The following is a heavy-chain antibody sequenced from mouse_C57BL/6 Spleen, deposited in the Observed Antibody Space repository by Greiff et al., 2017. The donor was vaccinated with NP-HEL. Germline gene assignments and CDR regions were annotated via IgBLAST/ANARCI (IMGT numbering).Heavy chain of an antibody. Sequence: EVQLVESGPGLVKPSQSLSLTCSVTGYSITSGYYWNWIRQFPGNKLEWMGYISYDGSNNYNPSLKNRISITRDTSKNQFFLKLNSVTTEDTATYYCARSYYDYDVGYAMDYWGQGTSVTVSS. D-gene: IGHD2-4*01. CDR1: GYSITSGYY. J-gene: IGHJ4*01. CDR2: ISYDGSN. V-gene: IGHV3-6*01. CDR3: ARSYYDYDVGYAMDY.